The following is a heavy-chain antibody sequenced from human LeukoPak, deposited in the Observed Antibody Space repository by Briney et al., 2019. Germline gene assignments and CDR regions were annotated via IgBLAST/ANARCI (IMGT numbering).Heavy chain of an antibody. Sequence: GASVKVSCKASGYTFTGYYMRWVRQAPGQGLEWMGRINPNSGGTNYAQQFQGRVTMTTDTSITTAYMELSRLKSDDTAVYYCARVFDYGDFQARWGQGTPVSVSS. CDR3: ARVFDYGDFQAR. D-gene: IGHD4-17*01. J-gene: IGHJ4*02. CDR1: GYTFTGYY. CDR2: INPNSGGT. V-gene: IGHV1-2*06.